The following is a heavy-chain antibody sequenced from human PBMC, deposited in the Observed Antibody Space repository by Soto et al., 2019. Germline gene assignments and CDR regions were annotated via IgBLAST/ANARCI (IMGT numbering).Heavy chain of an antibody. CDR2: TYYNGNA. J-gene: IGHJ4*02. D-gene: IGHD3-22*01. CDR1: GASLDRSNYY. V-gene: IGHV4-39*01. CDR3: ARHFVAVVMKGWGY. Sequence: PSETLSLTCYVSGASLDRSNYYWDWIRQSPGKGLEWIGTTYYNGNAYYNPSLRSRVTMSVDTSKNQFSLKLMSVTAADTAVYYCARHFVAVVMKGWGYWGQGTLVTVS.